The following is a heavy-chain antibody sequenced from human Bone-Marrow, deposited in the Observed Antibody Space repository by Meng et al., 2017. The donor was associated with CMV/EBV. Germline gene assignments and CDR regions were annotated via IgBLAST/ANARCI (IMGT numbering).Heavy chain of an antibody. CDR2: INHSGST. CDR1: GGSFSGYY. Sequence: LRLSCAVYGGSFSGYYWSWIRQPPGKGLEWIGEINHSGSTNYNPSLKSRVTISVDTSKNQFSLKLSSVTAADTAVYYCARAVRLAPYSWDYWGQGTLVTVSS. V-gene: IGHV4-34*01. CDR3: ARAVRLAPYSWDY. J-gene: IGHJ4*02. D-gene: IGHD2-15*01.